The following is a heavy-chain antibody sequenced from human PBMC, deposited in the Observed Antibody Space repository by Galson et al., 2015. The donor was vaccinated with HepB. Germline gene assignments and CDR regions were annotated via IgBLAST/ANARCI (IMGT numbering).Heavy chain of an antibody. CDR1: GFTFSSYW. V-gene: IGHV3-74*01. CDR3: ARVSCISTTCYNDDEWVFDS. D-gene: IGHD2-2*01. Sequence: SLRLSCAASGFTFSSYWMHWVRQAPGKGLVWISHINYDGSDTSYADSVKGRFTVSRDNAKNTLYLQINSLRAEDTSVYYCARVSCISTTCYNDDEWVFDSWGRGTLVTVSS. CDR2: INYDGSDT. J-gene: IGHJ4*02.